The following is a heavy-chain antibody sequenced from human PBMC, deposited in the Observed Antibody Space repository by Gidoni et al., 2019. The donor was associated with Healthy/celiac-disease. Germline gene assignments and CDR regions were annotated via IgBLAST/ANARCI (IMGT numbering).Heavy chain of an antibody. D-gene: IGHD3-22*01. Sequence: QVQLVESGGGVVQPGRSLRLSCAASAFTFSSYGMHWVRQAPGKGLEWVAVISYDGSNKYYADSVKGRFTISRDNSKNTLYLQMNSLRAEDTAVYYCANSVDDSSGYYYLDYWGQGTLVTVSS. CDR3: ANSVDDSSGYYYLDY. J-gene: IGHJ4*02. CDR2: ISYDGSNK. V-gene: IGHV3-30*18. CDR1: AFTFSSYG.